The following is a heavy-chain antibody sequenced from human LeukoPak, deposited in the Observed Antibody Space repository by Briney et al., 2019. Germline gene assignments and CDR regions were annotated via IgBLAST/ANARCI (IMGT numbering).Heavy chain of an antibody. D-gene: IGHD2/OR15-2a*01. Sequence: SETLSLTCVVYGGSFSGYYWSWIRQPPGKGLEWIGEVSHTGSTNFNPSLKSRATIFIDRTKNQFSLKLTSVIAADTAVYYCAWGTTSFHYF. V-gene: IGHV4-34*01. J-gene: IGHJ1*01. CDR3: AWGTTSFHYF. CDR2: VSHTGST. CDR1: GGSFSGYY.